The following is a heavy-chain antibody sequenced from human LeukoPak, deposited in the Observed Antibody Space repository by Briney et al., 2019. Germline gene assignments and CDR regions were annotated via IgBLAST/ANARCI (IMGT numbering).Heavy chain of an antibody. CDR2: ISAYNGNT. V-gene: IGHV1-18*01. CDR1: GYTFTSYG. J-gene: IGHJ4*02. D-gene: IGHD3-9*01. Sequence: ASVKVSCKASGYTFTSYGISWVRQAPGQGGEWMGWISAYNGNTNYAQKLQGRVTMTTDTSTSTAYMELRSLRSDDTAVYYCAREGPRNYDSLTGSRADTPYFDYWGQGTLVTVSS. CDR3: AREGPRNYDSLTGSRADTPYFDY.